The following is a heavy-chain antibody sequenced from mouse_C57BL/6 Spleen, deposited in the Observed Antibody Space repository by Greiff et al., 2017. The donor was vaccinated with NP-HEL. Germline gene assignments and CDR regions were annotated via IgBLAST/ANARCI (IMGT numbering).Heavy chain of an antibody. CDR1: GYSFTDYN. V-gene: IGHV1-39*01. Sequence: LEESGPELVKPGASVKISCKASGYSFTDYNMNWVKQSNGKSLEWIGVINPNYGTTSYNQKFKGKATLTVDQSSSTAYMQLNSLTSEDSAVYYCARGERVVAHYYAMDYWGQGTSVTVSS. D-gene: IGHD1-1*01. J-gene: IGHJ4*01. CDR2: INPNYGTT. CDR3: ARGERVVAHYYAMDY.